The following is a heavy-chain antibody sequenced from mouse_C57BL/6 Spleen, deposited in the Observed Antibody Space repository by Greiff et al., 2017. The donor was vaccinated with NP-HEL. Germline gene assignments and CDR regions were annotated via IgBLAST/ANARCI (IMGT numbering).Heavy chain of an antibody. V-gene: IGHV1-80*01. CDR1: GYAFSSYW. Sequence: QVQLQQSGAELVKPGASVKISCKASGYAFSSYWMNWVKQRPGKGLEWIGQIYPGDGDTNYNGKFKGKATLTADKSSSTAYMQLSSLTSEDSAVYFCARSGLGPYYFDYWGQGTTLTVSS. J-gene: IGHJ2*01. CDR3: ARSGLGPYYFDY. D-gene: IGHD4-1*01. CDR2: IYPGDGDT.